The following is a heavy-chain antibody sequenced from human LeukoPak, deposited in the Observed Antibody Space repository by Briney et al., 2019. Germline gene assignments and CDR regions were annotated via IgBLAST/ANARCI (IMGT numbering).Heavy chain of an antibody. J-gene: IGHJ4*02. CDR1: GFTFNNNG. CDR2: ISASGGST. Sequence: PGGSLRLSSAASGFTFNNNGMSWVRQAPGKGLEWVSVISASGGSTYYADSVKGRFTICRDSAKNTLYLQMNSLRAEDTAVYYCARVYPDYYHSSGPLDYWGQGTLVTVSS. V-gene: IGHV3-23*01. D-gene: IGHD3-22*01. CDR3: ARVYPDYYHSSGPLDY.